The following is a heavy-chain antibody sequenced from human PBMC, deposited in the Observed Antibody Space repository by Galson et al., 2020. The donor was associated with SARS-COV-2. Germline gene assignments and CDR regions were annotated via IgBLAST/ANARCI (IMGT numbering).Heavy chain of an antibody. V-gene: IGHV2-70*11. CDR2: IDWDDDK. D-gene: IGHD3-16*01. CDR1: GFSLTTTGMC. J-gene: IGHJ5*02. CDR3: ARVTQLIGGEVVANWFDP. Sequence: SCPTLVKPTQTLTLTCTFSGFSLTTTGMCVSWIHQPPGKALEWLARIDWDDDKYYSTSLKTRLTISKDTSKNQVVLTMTNMDPVDTATYYCARVTQLIGGEVVANWFDPWGQGTLVTVSS.